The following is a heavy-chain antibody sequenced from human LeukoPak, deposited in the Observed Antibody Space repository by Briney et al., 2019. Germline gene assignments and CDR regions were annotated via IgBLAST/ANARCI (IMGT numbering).Heavy chain of an antibody. D-gene: IGHD3-22*01. V-gene: IGHV1-46*01. CDR3: ARDGRNYYYDSSGYYAFAY. CDR2: INPSGGST. J-gene: IGHJ4*02. Sequence: ASVKVSCKASGFTFTNYYMHWVRQAPGQGLEWMGIINPSGGSTSYAQNFQGRLIMTRDTYTSTVIMELSSLRSEDTAVYYCARDGRNYYYDSSGYYAFAYWGQGTLVTVSS. CDR1: GFTFTNYY.